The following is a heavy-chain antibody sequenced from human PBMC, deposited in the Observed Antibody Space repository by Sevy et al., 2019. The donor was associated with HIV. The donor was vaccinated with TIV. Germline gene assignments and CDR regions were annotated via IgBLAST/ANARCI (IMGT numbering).Heavy chain of an antibody. J-gene: IGHJ4*02. D-gene: IGHD2-21*01. V-gene: IGHV1-2*02. CDR1: GYIFTGHH. CDR3: ARHTDFMADS. Sequence: ASVKVSCKSCGYIFTGHHIHWVRQAPGHGLEWVGWINTHNGGTNYGQKFQGRVIMTRDTSINTVYMELSSLTSDDTAIYFCARHTDFMADSWGQGTLVTVSS. CDR2: INTHNGGT.